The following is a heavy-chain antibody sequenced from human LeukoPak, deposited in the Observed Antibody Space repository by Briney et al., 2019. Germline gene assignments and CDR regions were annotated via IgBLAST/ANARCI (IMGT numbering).Heavy chain of an antibody. Sequence: QPGGSLRLSCAASGFTFNNYAMHWVRQAPGKGLEWVAVISYDGSNKYYADSVKGRFTISRDNSKNTLYLQMNSLRAEDTAVYYCARVGCSSTSCHGDYHYYMDVWGKGTTVTVSS. V-gene: IGHV3-30-3*01. CDR2: ISYDGSNK. CDR1: GFTFNNYA. J-gene: IGHJ6*03. D-gene: IGHD2-2*01. CDR3: ARVGCSSTSCHGDYHYYMDV.